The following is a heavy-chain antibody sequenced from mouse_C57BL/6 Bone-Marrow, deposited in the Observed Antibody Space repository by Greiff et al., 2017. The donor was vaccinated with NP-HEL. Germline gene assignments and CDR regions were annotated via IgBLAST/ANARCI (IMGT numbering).Heavy chain of an antibody. CDR2: ISSGGSYT. CDR3: ASPYDYDVAWFAY. CDR1: GFTFSSYG. J-gene: IGHJ3*01. D-gene: IGHD2-4*01. V-gene: IGHV5-6*02. Sequence: DVKLVESGGDLVKPGGSLKLSCAASGFTFSSYGMSWVRQTPDKRLEWVATISSGGSYTYYPDSVKGRFTISRDNAKNTLYLQMSSLKSEDRAMYYCASPYDYDVAWFAYWGQGTLVTVSA.